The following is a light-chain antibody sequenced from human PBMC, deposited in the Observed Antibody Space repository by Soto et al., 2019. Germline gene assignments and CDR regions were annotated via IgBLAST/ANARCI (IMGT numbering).Light chain of an antibody. Sequence: EIVLTQSPDTLYLSPGERATLSCRASQSVSSSFLAWYHQKPGQAPRLLIYRASSRATGIPDRFTGSGSGTDFTLTISRLEPEDFAVYYCQQYDSSPLTFGGGTKVEIK. CDR3: QQYDSSPLT. J-gene: IGKJ4*01. V-gene: IGKV3-20*01. CDR1: QSVSSSF. CDR2: RAS.